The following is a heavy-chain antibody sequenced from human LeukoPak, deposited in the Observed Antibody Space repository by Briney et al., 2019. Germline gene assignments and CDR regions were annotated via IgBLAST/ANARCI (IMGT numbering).Heavy chain of an antibody. J-gene: IGHJ4*02. D-gene: IGHD4-17*01. Sequence: GGSLRLSCAASGFTFSSYGMHWVRQAPGKGLEWVAVISYDGSNKYYADSVKGRFTISRDNSKNTLYLQMNSLRAEDTAVYYCARHGDYGGLDYWGQGTLVTVSS. CDR3: ARHGDYGGLDY. CDR2: ISYDGSNK. CDR1: GFTFSSYG. V-gene: IGHV3-30*03.